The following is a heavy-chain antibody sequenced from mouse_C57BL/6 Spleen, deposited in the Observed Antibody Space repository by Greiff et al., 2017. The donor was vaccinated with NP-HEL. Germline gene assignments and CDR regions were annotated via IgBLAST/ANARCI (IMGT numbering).Heavy chain of an antibody. J-gene: IGHJ1*03. CDR2: ISYDGSN. V-gene: IGHV3-6*01. CDR3: AREAGRNWYFDV. Sequence: DVQLVESGPGLVKPSQSLSLTCSVTGYSITSGYYWNWIRQFPGNKLEWMGYISYDGSNNYNPSLKNRISITRDTSKNQFVLKLNSVTTEDTATYYCAREAGRNWYFDVWGTGTTVTVSS. D-gene: IGHD3-3*01. CDR1: GYSITSGYY.